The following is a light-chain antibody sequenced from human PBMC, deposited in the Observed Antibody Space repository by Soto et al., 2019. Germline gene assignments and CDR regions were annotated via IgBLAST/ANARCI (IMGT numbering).Light chain of an antibody. Sequence: QSALTQPPSASGSPGQSVTISCTGTSSDVGGYNFVSWYQQHPGKAPKLLIYEVTKRPSGVPDRFSGSKSSNTASLAVSGLQAEDEADYYCSSYAGNNNRYVFGTGTKVTVL. CDR2: EVT. CDR1: SSDVGGYNF. CDR3: SSYAGNNNRYV. V-gene: IGLV2-8*01. J-gene: IGLJ1*01.